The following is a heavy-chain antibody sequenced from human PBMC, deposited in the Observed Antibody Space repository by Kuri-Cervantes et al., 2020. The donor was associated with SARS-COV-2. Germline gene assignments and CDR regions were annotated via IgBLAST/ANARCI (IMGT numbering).Heavy chain of an antibody. V-gene: IGHV3-13*01. CDR1: GFTFNTYN. Sequence: GESLKISCTASGFTFNTYNMKWVRQAPGKGLEWVSAIGTAGDTYYPGSAKGRFTVSKGNAKNSLYLQMNSLRGEDTAVYSCARVAGEGPIYYYYMDVWGKGTAVTVSS. CDR3: ARVAGEGPIYYYYMDV. J-gene: IGHJ6*03. CDR2: IGTAGDT. D-gene: IGHD2-21*01.